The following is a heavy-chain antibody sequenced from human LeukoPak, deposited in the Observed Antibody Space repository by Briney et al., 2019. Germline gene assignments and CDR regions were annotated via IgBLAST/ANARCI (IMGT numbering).Heavy chain of an antibody. Sequence: GGSLLLSCAASGFTFGSHAMGWVRQPPGKGLEWVSGIVGSGGSTYYADSVKGRFTISRDNSKNTLYLQMNSLRGEDTALYYCAKDPYGTYYGRFDCWGQGTLVTVSS. J-gene: IGHJ4*02. D-gene: IGHD1-26*01. CDR3: AKDPYGTYYGRFDC. CDR2: IVGSGGST. V-gene: IGHV3-23*01. CDR1: GFTFGSHA.